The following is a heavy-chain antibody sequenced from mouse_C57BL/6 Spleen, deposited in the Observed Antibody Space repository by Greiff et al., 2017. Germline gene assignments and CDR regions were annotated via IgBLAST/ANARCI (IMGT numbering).Heavy chain of an antibody. V-gene: IGHV6-3*01. CDR3: TGMGSSFFDY. J-gene: IGHJ2*01. CDR1: GFTFSNYW. Sequence: DVKLVESGGGLVQPGGSMKLSCVASGFTFSNYWMNWVRQSPEKGLEWVAQIRLKSDNYATHYAESVKGRFTISRDDSKSSVYLQMNNLRAEDTGIYYCTGMGSSFFDYCGQGTTLTVSS. CDR2: IRLKSDNYAT. D-gene: IGHD4-1*01.